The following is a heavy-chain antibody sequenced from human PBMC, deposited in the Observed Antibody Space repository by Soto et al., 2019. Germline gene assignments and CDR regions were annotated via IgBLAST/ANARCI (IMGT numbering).Heavy chain of an antibody. CDR3: ARGSRFWSGYHYYYYGMDV. CDR2: IYHSGST. J-gene: IGHJ6*02. CDR1: GGSISSGGYS. Sequence: QLQLQESGSGLVKPSQTLSLTCAVSGGSISSGGYSWSWIRQPPGKGLEWIGYIYHSGSTYYNPSLKSRVTLSVDRSKNQFSLKLSSVTAADTAVYYCARGSRFWSGYHYYYYGMDVWGQGTTVTVSS. V-gene: IGHV4-30-2*01. D-gene: IGHD3-3*01.